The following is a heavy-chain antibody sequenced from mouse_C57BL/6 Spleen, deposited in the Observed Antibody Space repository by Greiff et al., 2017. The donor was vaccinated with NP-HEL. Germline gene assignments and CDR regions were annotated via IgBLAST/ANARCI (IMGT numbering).Heavy chain of an antibody. Sequence: VQLQQPGAELVMPGASVKLSCKASGYTFTSYWMHWVKQRPGQGLEWIGEIDPSDSYTNYNQKFKGKSTLTVDKSSSTAYMQLSSLTSEDSAVYYCAIGALMDYWGQGTTLTVSS. V-gene: IGHV1-69*01. CDR3: AIGALMDY. J-gene: IGHJ2*01. CDR2: IDPSDSYT. CDR1: GYTFTSYW. D-gene: IGHD3-3*01.